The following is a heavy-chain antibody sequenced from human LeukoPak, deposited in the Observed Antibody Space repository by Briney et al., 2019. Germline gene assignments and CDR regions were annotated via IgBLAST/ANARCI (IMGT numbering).Heavy chain of an antibody. CDR1: GFIFSSWW. J-gene: IGHJ4*02. CDR3: TTFGVDWSLSY. Sequence: GGSLRLSCAASGFIFSSWWMIWFRRLPGKGLVSVSHINTDGSYIRYADSVKGRFTISRDNAKNTLYLQMNSLRPEDTGVYYCTTFGVDWSLSYWGQGALVTVSS. CDR2: INTDGSYI. V-gene: IGHV3-74*01. D-gene: IGHD3-3*01.